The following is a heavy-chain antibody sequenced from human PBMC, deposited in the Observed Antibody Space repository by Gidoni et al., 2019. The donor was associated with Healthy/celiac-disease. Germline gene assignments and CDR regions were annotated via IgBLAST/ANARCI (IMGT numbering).Heavy chain of an antibody. CDR1: GFTFSSYS. V-gene: IGHV3-21*01. CDR2: ISSSSSYI. J-gene: IGHJ4*02. Sequence: EVQLVESGRGLVKPGGSLRLSFAASGFTFSSYSMNWVRQAPGKGLEWVSSISSSSSYIYYADSVKGRFTISRDNAKNSPYLQMNSLRAEDTAVYYCARDPPYSGMTGWGQGTLVTVSS. CDR3: ARDPPYSGMTG. D-gene: IGHD1-26*01.